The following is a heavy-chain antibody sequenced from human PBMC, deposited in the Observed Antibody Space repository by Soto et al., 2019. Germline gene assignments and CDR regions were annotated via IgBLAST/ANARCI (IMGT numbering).Heavy chain of an antibody. CDR1: GGSISSSNW. CDR2: IYHSGST. Sequence: PSETLSLTCAVSGGSISSSNWWSWVRQPPGKGLEWIGEIYHSGSTNYNPSLKSRVTISVDKSKNQFSLKLSSVTAADTAVYYWARGNLGWKVKYWFDPWGQGTLVTVSS. J-gene: IGHJ5*02. V-gene: IGHV4-4*02. CDR3: ARGNLGWKVKYWFDP. D-gene: IGHD1-1*01.